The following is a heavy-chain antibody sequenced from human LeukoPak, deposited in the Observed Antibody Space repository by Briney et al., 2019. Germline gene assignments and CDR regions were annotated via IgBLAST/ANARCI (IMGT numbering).Heavy chain of an antibody. J-gene: IGHJ6*03. CDR1: GGSISSYY. CDR2: IYYSGST. Sequence: SETLSLTCTVSGGSISSYYWSWLRQPPGKGLEWTGYIYYSGSTNYNPSLKSRVTISVDTSKNQFSLKLSSVTAADTAVYYCAREAMAVAGMYYYYYMDVWGKGTTVTVSS. D-gene: IGHD6-19*01. V-gene: IGHV4-59*01. CDR3: AREAMAVAGMYYYYYMDV.